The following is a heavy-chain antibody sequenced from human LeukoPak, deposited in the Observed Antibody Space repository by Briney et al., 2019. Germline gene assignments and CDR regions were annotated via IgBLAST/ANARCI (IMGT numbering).Heavy chain of an antibody. J-gene: IGHJ4*02. CDR1: GYTFTSYD. Sequence: ASVKVSCKASGYTFTSYDINWVRQATGQGLEWMGWMNPNSGNTGYAQKFQGRVTITRNTSISIAYIELSSLRSEDTAVYYCARDSIQVTTRDLLLFDYWGQGTLVTVSS. CDR3: ARDSIQVTTRDLLLFDY. V-gene: IGHV1-8*03. D-gene: IGHD2-21*02. CDR2: MNPNSGNT.